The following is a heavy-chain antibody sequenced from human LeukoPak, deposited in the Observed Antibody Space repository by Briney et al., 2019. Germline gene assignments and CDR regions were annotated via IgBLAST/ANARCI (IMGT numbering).Heavy chain of an antibody. D-gene: IGHD3-3*02. J-gene: IGHJ6*02. V-gene: IGHV3-48*01. CDR2: ISSSSSTI. CDR1: GFTFSSYS. CDR3: ARELITFSEYYYYGMDV. Sequence: GGSLRLSCAASGFTFSSYSMNWVRQAPGKGLEWVSYISSSSSTIYYADSVKGRFTISRDSAKNSLYLQMNSLRAEDTAVYYCARELITFSEYYYYGMDVWGQGTTVTVSS.